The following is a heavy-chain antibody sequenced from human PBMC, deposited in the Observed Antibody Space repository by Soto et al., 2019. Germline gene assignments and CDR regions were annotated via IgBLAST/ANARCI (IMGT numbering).Heavy chain of an antibody. V-gene: IGHV1-46*01. Sequence: ASVKVSCKASGYTLIMYYIHWMRQAPGQGLEWMGLINPSGGSTIYAQKFQGRVTMTRDTSTSTVYMDLSSLRSEDTAVYYCARSTYSSGYYYAIDYWGQGTQVTVSS. CDR3: ARSTYSSGYYYAIDY. J-gene: IGHJ4*02. CDR1: GYTLIMYY. D-gene: IGHD3-22*01. CDR2: INPSGGST.